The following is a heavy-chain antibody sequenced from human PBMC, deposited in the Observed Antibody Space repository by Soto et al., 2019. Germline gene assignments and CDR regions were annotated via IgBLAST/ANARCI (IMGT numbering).Heavy chain of an antibody. CDR3: AHFVVAGLGYYFDY. J-gene: IGHJ4*02. Sequence: QITLKESGPTLVKPTQTLTLTCTFSGFSLSSTRMAVGWIRQPPGKALEWLALIYWDDDKRYSPFLKNSLTTTKDPSKIQVVLTMSTMDPVDTARYYCAHFVVAGLGYYFDYWGQGTLVTVSS. CDR2: IYWDDDK. D-gene: IGHD6-19*01. CDR1: GFSLSSTRMA. V-gene: IGHV2-5*02.